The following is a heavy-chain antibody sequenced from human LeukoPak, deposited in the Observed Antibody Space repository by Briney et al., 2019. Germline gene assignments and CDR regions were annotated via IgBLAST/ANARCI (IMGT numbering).Heavy chain of an antibody. D-gene: IGHD5-24*01. CDR3: ARPKERWLQSPVGY. Sequence: GGSLRLSCAATGFTFSKHGMTWVRQAPGKGLEWVSAIAIDGHTHYADSVKGRFTISRDNSKNTLYLQMNSLRAEDTAVYYCARPKERWLQSPVGYWGQGTLVTVSS. V-gene: IGHV3-23*01. CDR2: IAIDGHT. J-gene: IGHJ4*02. CDR1: GFTFSKHG.